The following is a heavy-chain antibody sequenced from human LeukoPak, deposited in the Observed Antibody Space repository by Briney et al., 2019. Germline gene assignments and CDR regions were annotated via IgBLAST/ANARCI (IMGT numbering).Heavy chain of an antibody. J-gene: IGHJ4*02. Sequence: ASVKVSCKASGYTFTSYGISWVRQAPGQGLEWMGWISAYNGNTNYAQKLQGRVTMTTDTSTSTAYMELRSLRTDDTAVYYCVTISGYSYGYSFDYWGQGTLVTVSS. CDR2: ISAYNGNT. CDR1: GYTFTSYG. CDR3: VTISGYSYGYSFDY. V-gene: IGHV1-18*01. D-gene: IGHD5-18*01.